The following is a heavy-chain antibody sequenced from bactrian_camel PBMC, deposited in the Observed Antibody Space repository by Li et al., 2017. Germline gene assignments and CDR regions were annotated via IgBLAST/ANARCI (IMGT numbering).Heavy chain of an antibody. D-gene: IGHD7*01. Sequence: HVQLVESGGGSVRPGGSLTLSCAVSGNGDGSGYRCTGWFRQAPGQEREGVARIVVGGADTYYADSVKGRFTISQQKGKNTVYLRMNSPKPDDSGTYICAYESGTTPDLCRRRGPGGYFGQGTQVTVS. CDR1: GNGDGSGYRC. J-gene: IGHJ4*01. CDR2: IVVGGADT. V-gene: IGHV3S61*01.